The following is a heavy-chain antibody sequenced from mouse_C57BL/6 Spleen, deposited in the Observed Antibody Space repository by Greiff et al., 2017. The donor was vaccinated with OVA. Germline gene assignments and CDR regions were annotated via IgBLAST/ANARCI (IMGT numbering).Heavy chain of an antibody. D-gene: IGHD1-1*01. Sequence: DVKLVESEGGLVQPGSSMKLSCTASGFTFSDYYMAWVRQVPEKGLEWVANINYDGSSTYYLDSLKSRFIISRDNAKNILYLQMSSLKSEDTATYYCARKATVDWYFDVWGTGTTVTVSS. J-gene: IGHJ1*03. CDR3: ARKATVDWYFDV. CDR1: GFTFSDYY. V-gene: IGHV5-16*01. CDR2: INYDGSST.